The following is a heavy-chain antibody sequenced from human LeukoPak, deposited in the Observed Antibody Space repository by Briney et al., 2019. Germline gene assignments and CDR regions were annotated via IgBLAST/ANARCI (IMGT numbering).Heavy chain of an antibody. CDR2: IYSGGST. D-gene: IGHD3-3*01. CDR1: GFTVSSNY. CDR3: ASGVVIYYYYMDV. Sequence: GGSLRLSCAASGFTVSSNYMSWVRQAPGKGLEWVSVIYSGGSTYYADSVKGRFTISRDNSKNTLYLQMNSLRAEDTAVYYCASGVVIYYYYMDVWGKGTTVTVSS. V-gene: IGHV3-53*01. J-gene: IGHJ6*03.